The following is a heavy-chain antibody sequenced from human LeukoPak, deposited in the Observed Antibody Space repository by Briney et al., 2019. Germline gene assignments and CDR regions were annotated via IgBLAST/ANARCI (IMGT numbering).Heavy chain of an antibody. V-gene: IGHV2-5*01. Sequence: SGPTLVKPTQTLTLTCTFSGFSLSTSGVGVGWIRQPPGKALVWLALIYWNDDKRYSPSLKSRLTITKDTSKNQVVLTMTNMDPVDTATYYCAHARAIVLMVYAPSYYFDYWGQGTLVTVSS. CDR2: IYWNDDK. J-gene: IGHJ4*02. CDR3: AHARAIVLMVYAPSYYFDY. D-gene: IGHD2-8*01. CDR1: GFSLSTSGVG.